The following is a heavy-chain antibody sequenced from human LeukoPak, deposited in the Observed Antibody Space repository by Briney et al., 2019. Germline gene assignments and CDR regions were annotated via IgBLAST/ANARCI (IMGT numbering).Heavy chain of an antibody. D-gene: IGHD5-12*01. CDR2: MNPNSGNT. CDR3: AIRTHVDIVATLGERVKKGLDY. CDR1: GYTFTSYD. Sequence: ASVRVSCKASGYTFTSYDINWLRQATGQGLEWMGWMNPNSGNTGYAQKFQGRVTMTRNTSMSTAYMELSSLRSQDTAVYYCAIRTHVDIVATLGERVKKGLDYWGQGTPVTVSS. J-gene: IGHJ4*02. V-gene: IGHV1-8*01.